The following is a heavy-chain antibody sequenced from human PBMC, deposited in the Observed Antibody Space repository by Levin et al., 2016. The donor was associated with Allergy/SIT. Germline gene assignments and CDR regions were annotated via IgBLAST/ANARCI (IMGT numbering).Heavy chain of an antibody. D-gene: IGHD5-24*01. CDR3: ARGEMATIHY. CDR1: GDSISNYY. Sequence: SETLSLTCTVSGDSISNYYWSWIRQPPGKGLEWIGYIYYTESTNYNPSLKSRVTISIDTSKTQFSLKLTSVTTADTAVYFCARGEMATIHYWGQGTLVTVSS. V-gene: IGHV4-59*01. CDR2: IYYTEST. J-gene: IGHJ4*02.